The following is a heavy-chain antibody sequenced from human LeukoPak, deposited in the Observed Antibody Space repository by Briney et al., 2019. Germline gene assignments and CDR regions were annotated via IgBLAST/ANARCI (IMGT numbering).Heavy chain of an antibody. J-gene: IGHJ4*02. Sequence: PGGSLRLSCAASGFTFSSYAMSWVRQAPGKGLEWVSAISGSGGSTYYADSVKGRFTISRDNSKNTLYLQMNSLRAEDTAVYYCAKAAALLRYFGRPVRPPDYWGQGTLVTVSS. V-gene: IGHV3-23*01. CDR2: ISGSGGST. D-gene: IGHD3-9*01. CDR1: GFTFSSYA. CDR3: AKAAALLRYFGRPVRPPDY.